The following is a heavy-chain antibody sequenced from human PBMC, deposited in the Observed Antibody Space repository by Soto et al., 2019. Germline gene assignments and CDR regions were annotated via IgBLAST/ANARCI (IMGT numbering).Heavy chain of an antibody. Sequence: PSETLSLTCTVSGDSLSSYYWTWIRQPPDKGLEWIGYVSHIGGTTYNPPLESRVTISMDVSKTQFSVSLRSVTAADTAVYFCARGGYNWNFLTFDYWGQGLLLTASS. V-gene: IGHV4-59*01. CDR2: VSHIGGT. CDR3: ARGGYNWNFLTFDY. D-gene: IGHD1-7*01. J-gene: IGHJ4*02. CDR1: GDSLSSYY.